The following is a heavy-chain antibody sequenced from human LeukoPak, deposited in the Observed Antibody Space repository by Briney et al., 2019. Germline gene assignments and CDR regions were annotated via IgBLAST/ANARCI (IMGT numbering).Heavy chain of an antibody. J-gene: IGHJ4*02. D-gene: IGHD5-18*01. Sequence: GGSLRLSCAASGFTFSSYEMNWVRQAPGKGLEWVSYISSSGSTMYYADSVKGRFTISRDNAKNSLYLQMNSLRAEDTAVYYCATAGRGYSYRSPRSGFDYWGQGTLVTLSS. CDR3: ATAGRGYSYRSPRSGFDY. V-gene: IGHV3-48*03. CDR1: GFTFSSYE. CDR2: ISSSGSTM.